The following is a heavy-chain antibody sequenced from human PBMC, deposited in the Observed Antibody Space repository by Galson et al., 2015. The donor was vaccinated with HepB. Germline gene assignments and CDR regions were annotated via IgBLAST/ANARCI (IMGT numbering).Heavy chain of an antibody. D-gene: IGHD3-22*01. J-gene: IGHJ3*02. V-gene: IGHV1-2*02. CDR3: ARDKDNSDYHRDAFDI. CDR1: GYTFTDYY. Sequence: SVKVSCKASGYTFTDYYMHWVRQAPGQGPVWMGWINPNSGGTYSAQKFQARVTMTRDMSISTAYMELSRLRSDDTAVYYCARDKDNSDYHRDAFDIWGQGTMVTVSS. CDR2: INPNSGGT.